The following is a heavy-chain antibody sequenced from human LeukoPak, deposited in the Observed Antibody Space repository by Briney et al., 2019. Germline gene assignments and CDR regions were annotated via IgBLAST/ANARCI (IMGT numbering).Heavy chain of an antibody. V-gene: IGHV3-15*01. J-gene: IGHJ6*02. Sequence: GRSLRLSCAASGFTFTNAWMSWVRQTPGKGLEWVGRIYSITDGGTTDYAAPVEGRFTISRDDSKRTLYLQMNSLKTDDTAVYYCTTAGYGVYYYYSGMDVWGQGTTVTVSS. CDR1: GFTFTNAW. CDR2: IYSITDGGTT. CDR3: TTAGYGVYYYYSGMDV. D-gene: IGHD4-17*01.